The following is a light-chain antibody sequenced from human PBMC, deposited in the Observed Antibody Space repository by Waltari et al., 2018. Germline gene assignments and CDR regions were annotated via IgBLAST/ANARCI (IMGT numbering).Light chain of an antibody. Sequence: IQLTQYLYSVSAPHPQRGTNTCRASQGVDSWLVWYQQKPGKAPNLLIYAASSLQSGVPSRFSGSGFGTDFTLTISSLQPEDSATYYCQQAIRVPYTFGQGTKLVIK. V-gene: IGKV1-12*02. CDR3: QQAIRVPYT. J-gene: IGKJ2*01. CDR1: QGVDSW. CDR2: AAS.